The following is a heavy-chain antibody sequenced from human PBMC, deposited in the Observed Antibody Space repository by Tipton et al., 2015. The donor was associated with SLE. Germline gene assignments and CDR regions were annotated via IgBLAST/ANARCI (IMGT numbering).Heavy chain of an antibody. Sequence: TLSLTCTVSGGSISSSSYYWGWIRQPPGKGLEWIGYVFHAGDTYYNPSLKSRVILSVDRSKNHFSLKLNSVTAADTAVYYCARGGLSAAGDFDYWGQGIQVTVSS. D-gene: IGHD6-25*01. CDR1: GGSISSSSYY. J-gene: IGHJ4*02. CDR2: VFHAGDT. CDR3: ARGGLSAAGDFDY. V-gene: IGHV4-39*07.